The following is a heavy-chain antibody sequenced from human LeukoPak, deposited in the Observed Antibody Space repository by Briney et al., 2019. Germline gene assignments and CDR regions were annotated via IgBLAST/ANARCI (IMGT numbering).Heavy chain of an antibody. V-gene: IGHV3-74*01. D-gene: IGHD5-12*01. CDR2: INSDGSST. CDR1: GFTFSSYW. CDR3: ARVRGYDAHDY. J-gene: IGHJ4*02. Sequence: GGSLRLSCAASGFTFSSYWMHWVRQAPGKGLVWVSRINSDGSSTSYADSVKGRFTISRDNAKNTLYLQMNSLRAEDTAVYYCARVRGYDAHDYWGQGTLVTVSS.